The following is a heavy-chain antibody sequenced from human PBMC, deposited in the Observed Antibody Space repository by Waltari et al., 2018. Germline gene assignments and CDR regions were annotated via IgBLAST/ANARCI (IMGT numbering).Heavy chain of an antibody. CDR2: IFHGGST. CDR1: GSSVSSDYY. V-gene: IGHV4-38-2*01. J-gene: IGHJ4*02. Sequence: QVRLQESGPGLVKPSETLSLTCAVSGSSVSSDYYWGWIRQLPGKGLESLGTIFHGGSTYYNPSLKSRVTLAVDTSKNLFSLRLTSVTAADTAVYFCARSGINYETSAYRAFDYWGQGTLVTVSS. D-gene: IGHD3-16*01. CDR3: ARSGINYETSAYRAFDY.